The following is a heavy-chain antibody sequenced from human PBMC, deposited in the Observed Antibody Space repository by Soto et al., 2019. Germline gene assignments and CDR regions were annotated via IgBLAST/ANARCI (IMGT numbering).Heavy chain of an antibody. Sequence: SETLSLTCTVSGGSISSYYWSWIRQPPGKGLEWIGYIYYSGSTNYNPSLKSRVTISVDTSKNQFSLKLSSVTAADTAVYYCARAHSGYYDSGGPLDVWGQGTTVTVSS. D-gene: IGHD3-22*01. J-gene: IGHJ6*02. CDR3: ARAHSGYYDSGGPLDV. V-gene: IGHV4-59*01. CDR1: GGSISSYY. CDR2: IYYSGST.